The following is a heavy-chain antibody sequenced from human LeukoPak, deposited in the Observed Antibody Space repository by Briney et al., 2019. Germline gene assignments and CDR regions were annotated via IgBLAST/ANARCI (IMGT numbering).Heavy chain of an antibody. V-gene: IGHV1-18*04. CDR2: ISAYNGNT. CDR3: ARDINSSGWYGGWFDP. CDR1: GYTFTSYY. Sequence: ASVKVSCKASGYTFTSYYMHWVRQAPGQGLEWMGWISAYNGNTNYAQKLQGRVTMTTDTSTSTAYMELRSLRSDDTAVYYCARDINSSGWYGGWFDPWGQGTLVTVSS. J-gene: IGHJ5*02. D-gene: IGHD6-19*01.